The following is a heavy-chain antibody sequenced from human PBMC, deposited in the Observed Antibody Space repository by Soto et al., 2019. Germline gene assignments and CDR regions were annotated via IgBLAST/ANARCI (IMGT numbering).Heavy chain of an antibody. D-gene: IGHD6-6*01. Sequence: SVKVSCKASGGTFSSYAISWVRQAPGQGLEWMGGIIPIFGTANYAQKFQGRVTITADESTSTAYMELSSLRSEDTAVYYCARAPTSSYRQLVRYYYYGMDVWGQGTTVTVSS. CDR1: GGTFSSYA. CDR3: ARAPTSSYRQLVRYYYYGMDV. CDR2: IIPIFGTA. J-gene: IGHJ6*02. V-gene: IGHV1-69*13.